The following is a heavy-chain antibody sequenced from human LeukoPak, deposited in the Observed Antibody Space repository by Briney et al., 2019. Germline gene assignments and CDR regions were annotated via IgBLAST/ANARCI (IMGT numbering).Heavy chain of an antibody. V-gene: IGHV3-15*01. Sequence: GVSLRLSCAASGFTFSDAWMSWVRQAPGKGLEWVGRIKRKADGETTDYAAPVKGRFTISRDDSKNTLYLQMNSLKTEDTAVYYCTADIPGQDYPFDYWGQGTLVTVSS. J-gene: IGHJ4*02. CDR3: TADIPGQDYPFDY. CDR1: GFTFSDAW. D-gene: IGHD2-2*01. CDR2: IKRKADGETT.